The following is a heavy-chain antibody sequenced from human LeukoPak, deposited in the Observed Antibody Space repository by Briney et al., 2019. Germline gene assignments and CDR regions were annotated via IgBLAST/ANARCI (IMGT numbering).Heavy chain of an antibody. J-gene: IGHJ4*02. CDR1: GGSISSGSYY. CDR3: ARTTYDFWSGYYLDY. Sequence: PSQTLSLTCTVSGGSISSGSYYWGWIRQPAGKGLEWIGRIYTSGSTNYNPSLKSRVTISVDTSKNQFSLKLSSVTAAYTAVYYCARTTYDFWSGYYLDYWGQGTLVTVSS. V-gene: IGHV4-61*02. D-gene: IGHD3-3*01. CDR2: IYTSGST.